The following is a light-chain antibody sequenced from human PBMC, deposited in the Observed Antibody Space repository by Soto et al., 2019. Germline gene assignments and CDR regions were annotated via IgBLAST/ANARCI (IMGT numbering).Light chain of an antibody. Sequence: IVMTQSPATLSVSPGDRATLSCRASQSIASNLAWYQQRPGQAPRLLIYRASIRATDLPARFSGSGSGTEFILTISSLQSEDFAVYYCQQYNSWTLAFGGGTKVDIX. CDR3: QQYNSWTLA. V-gene: IGKV3-15*01. J-gene: IGKJ4*01. CDR2: RAS. CDR1: QSIASN.